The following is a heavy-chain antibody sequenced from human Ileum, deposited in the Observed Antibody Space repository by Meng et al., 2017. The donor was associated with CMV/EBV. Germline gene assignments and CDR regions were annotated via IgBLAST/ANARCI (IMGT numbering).Heavy chain of an antibody. Sequence: FSSYAMSWVRQAQGKGLEWVSVLCSGGSSTYYADSVKGRFTISRDNSKNTLYLQMNSLRAEDTAVYYCAKSLYCSSTSCGEALFDYWGQGTLVTVSS. V-gene: IGHV3-23*03. CDR2: LCSGGSST. D-gene: IGHD2-2*01. J-gene: IGHJ4*02. CDR1: FSSYA. CDR3: AKSLYCSSTSCGEALFDY.